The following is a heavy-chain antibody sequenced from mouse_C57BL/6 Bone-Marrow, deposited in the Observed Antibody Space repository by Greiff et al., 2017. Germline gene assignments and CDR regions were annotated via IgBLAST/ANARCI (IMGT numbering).Heavy chain of an antibody. V-gene: IGHV2-2*01. D-gene: IGHD2-2*01. CDR3: ARRGLWLRRFAD. CDR1: GFSLTSYG. J-gene: IGHJ3*01. Sequence: QVQLQQSGPGLVQPSQSLSITCTVSGFSLTSYGVHWVRQSPGKGLEWLVVIWSGGSTDYNAAFISRLSISKDNSKSKVFFKMNSLQADDTAIYYCARRGLWLRRFADWGQGTLVTVSA. CDR2: IWSGGST.